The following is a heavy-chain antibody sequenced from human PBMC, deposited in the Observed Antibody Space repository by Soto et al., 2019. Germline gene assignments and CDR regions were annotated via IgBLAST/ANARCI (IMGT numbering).Heavy chain of an antibody. CDR3: ARADGSGSYPY. CDR2: ITNSGDYT. V-gene: IGHV3-64*01. Sequence: EVQLVESGGGLVQPGGSLRLSCAASGFTFNTYAMHWVRQAPGKGLEYVSAITNSGDYTYYANSVKGRFTISRDNSKNTLYLQMGSLRPEDMAVYYCARADGSGSYPYGGQGTLVTVSS. CDR1: GFTFNTYA. J-gene: IGHJ4*02. D-gene: IGHD3-10*01.